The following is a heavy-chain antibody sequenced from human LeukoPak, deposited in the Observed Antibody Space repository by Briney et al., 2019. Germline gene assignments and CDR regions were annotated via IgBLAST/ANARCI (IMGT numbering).Heavy chain of an antibody. CDR3: ARLHGDYATGSAPGNWYFDL. D-gene: IGHD4-17*01. CDR1: EYILTNNW. CDR2: IYPGNSNT. V-gene: IGHV5-51*01. Sequence: GESLQISCKISEYILTNNWIGWVRPVPGKGLEWMGLIYPGNSNTNYSPSFQGQVTFSVDKSISTANLQVSSLQASDTAMYYCARLHGDYATGSAPGNWYFDLWGRGTLVTVSS. J-gene: IGHJ2*01.